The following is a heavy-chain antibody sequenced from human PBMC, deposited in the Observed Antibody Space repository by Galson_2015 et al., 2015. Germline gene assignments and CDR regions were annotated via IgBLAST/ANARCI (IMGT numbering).Heavy chain of an antibody. J-gene: IGHJ3*02. CDR2: ISSSSSYI. CDR3: ARARPSTVEPDAFDI. D-gene: IGHD2-2*01. V-gene: IGHV3-21*01. CDR1: GFTFSSYS. Sequence: SLRLSCAASGFTFSSYSMNWVRQAPGKGLEWVSSISSSSSYIYYADSVKGRFTISRDNAKNSLYLQMNSLRAEDTAVYYCARARPSTVEPDAFDIWGQGTMVTVSS.